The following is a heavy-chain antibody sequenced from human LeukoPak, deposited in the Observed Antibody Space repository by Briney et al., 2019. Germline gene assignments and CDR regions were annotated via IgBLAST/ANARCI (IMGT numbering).Heavy chain of an antibody. Sequence: GGSLRLSCAASGFTFSSYAMSWVRQAPGKGLEWVSAISGSGGSTYYADSVKGRFTISRDNSKNTLYLQMNSLRAEDTAVYYCAKADRLRFLEWVYFDYWGQGTLVTVSS. D-gene: IGHD3-3*01. V-gene: IGHV3-23*01. CDR2: ISGSGGST. CDR1: GFTFSSYA. J-gene: IGHJ4*02. CDR3: AKADRLRFLEWVYFDY.